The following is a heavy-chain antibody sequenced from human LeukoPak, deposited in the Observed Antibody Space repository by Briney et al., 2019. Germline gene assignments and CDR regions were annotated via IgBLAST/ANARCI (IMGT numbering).Heavy chain of an antibody. J-gene: IGHJ4*02. CDR1: GFTFSSYS. CDR3: ARDTPTVSYFDY. CDR2: ISSSSSYI. V-gene: IGHV3-21*01. D-gene: IGHD4-4*01. Sequence: GGSLRLSCAASGFTFSSYSMNWVRQAPGEGLEWVSSISSSSSYIYYADSVKGRFTISRDNAKNSLYLQMNSLRAEDTAVYYCARDTPTVSYFDYWGQGTLVTVSS.